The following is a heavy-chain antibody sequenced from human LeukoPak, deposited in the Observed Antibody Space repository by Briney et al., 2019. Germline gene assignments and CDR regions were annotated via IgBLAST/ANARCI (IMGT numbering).Heavy chain of an antibody. CDR1: GGSISSGGYY. V-gene: IGHV4-31*03. CDR3: ARDWVGDYAIDP. CDR2: IYYSGST. J-gene: IGHJ5*02. D-gene: IGHD4-17*01. Sequence: PSQTLSLTCTVSGGSISSGGYYWSWIRQHPGKGLEWIGYIYYSGSTYYNPSPKSRVTISVDTSKNQLSLKLSSVTAADTAVYYCARDWVGDYAIDPWGQGTLVTVSS.